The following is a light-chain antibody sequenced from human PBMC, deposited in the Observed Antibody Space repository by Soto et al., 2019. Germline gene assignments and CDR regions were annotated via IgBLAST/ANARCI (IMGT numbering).Light chain of an antibody. CDR2: GAS. V-gene: IGKV3-20*01. CDR3: KQYGSTPPVT. CDR1: QSVSSDY. Sequence: EIVLTQSPGTLSLSPGERATLSCRASQSVSSDYLSWYQQKPGQPPRLLIYGASYRATGIPDRFSGGGSGTDFPRTISRLEAEDFAVYYWKQYGSTPPVTFGGGTNAEIK. J-gene: IGKJ4*01.